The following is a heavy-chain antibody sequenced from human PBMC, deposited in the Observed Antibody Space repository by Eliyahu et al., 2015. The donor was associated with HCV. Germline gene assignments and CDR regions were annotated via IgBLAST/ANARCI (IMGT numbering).Heavy chain of an antibody. V-gene: IGHV1-3*01. CDR3: ARDKYYGSGSYNYFDY. Sequence: QVQLVQSGAEVKKPGASLKVSCKASGYTLTXYSMHWXRQAPGQRLEWMGKIHAVSGNTEYSQKFQDRVTLTEDTSASTAYMELTDLRSEDTAVYYCARDKYYGSGSYNYFDYWGQGTLVTVSS. J-gene: IGHJ4*02. CDR1: GYTLTXYS. CDR2: IHAVSGNT. D-gene: IGHD3-10*01.